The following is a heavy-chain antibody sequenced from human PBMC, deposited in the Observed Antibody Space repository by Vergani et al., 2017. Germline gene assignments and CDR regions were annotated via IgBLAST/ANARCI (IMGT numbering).Heavy chain of an antibody. V-gene: IGHV3-30*18. J-gene: IGHJ3*02. CDR1: GFTFSSYG. Sequence: QVQLVESGGGVVQPGRSLRLSCAASGFTFSSYGMHWVRQAPGKGLEWVAVISYDGSNKYYADSVKGRFTISRDNSKNTLYLQMNSLRAEDTAVYYCAKALYDSSGYGSDYAFDIWGQGTMFTVSS. D-gene: IGHD3-22*01. CDR3: AKALYDSSGYGSDYAFDI. CDR2: ISYDGSNK.